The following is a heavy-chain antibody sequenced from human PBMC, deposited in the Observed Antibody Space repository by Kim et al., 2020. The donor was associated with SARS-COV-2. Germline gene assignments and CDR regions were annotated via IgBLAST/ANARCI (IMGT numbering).Heavy chain of an antibody. CDR1: GYTFTSYG. CDR2: ISAYNGNT. J-gene: IGHJ4*02. CDR3: VWLVEGGAFDY. V-gene: IGHV1-18*01. D-gene: IGHD6-19*01. Sequence: ASVKVSCKASGYTFTSYGISWVRQAPGQGLEWMGWISAYNGNTNYAQKLQGRVTMTTDTSTSTAYMELRSLRSDDTAVYYCVWLVEGGAFDYWGQRTLVTVSS.